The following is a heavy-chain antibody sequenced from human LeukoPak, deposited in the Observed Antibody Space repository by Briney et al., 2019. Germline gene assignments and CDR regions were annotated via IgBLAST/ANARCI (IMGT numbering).Heavy chain of an antibody. Sequence: PGGSLRLSCAASGFTFSSYSMNWVRQAPGKGLEWVSSISSSSYIYYADSVKGRFTISRDNAKNSLYLQMNSLRAEDTAVYYCARDDSKFYYYMDVWGKGTTVTVSS. V-gene: IGHV3-21*01. D-gene: IGHD2-21*02. CDR2: ISSSSYI. CDR3: ARDDSKFYYYMDV. CDR1: GFTFSSYS. J-gene: IGHJ6*03.